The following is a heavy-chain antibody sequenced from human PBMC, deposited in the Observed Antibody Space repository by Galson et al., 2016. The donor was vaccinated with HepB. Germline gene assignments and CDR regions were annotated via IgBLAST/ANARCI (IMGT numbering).Heavy chain of an antibody. CDR2: ISGSGVNA. Sequence: SLRLSCAASGFTFSTYAMSWVRQAPGKGLEWVSAISGSGVNAHYADSVKGRFTISRDNGRNTLYLQMNSLRAEDTAVYYCVEQRKGAPYGMDVWGQGTTVTVSS. CDR1: GFTFSTYA. CDR3: VEQRKGAPYGMDV. J-gene: IGHJ6*02. V-gene: IGHV3-23*01. D-gene: IGHD1/OR15-1a*01.